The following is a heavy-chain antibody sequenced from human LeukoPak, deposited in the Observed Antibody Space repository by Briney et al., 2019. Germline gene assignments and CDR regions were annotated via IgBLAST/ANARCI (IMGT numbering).Heavy chain of an antibody. J-gene: IGHJ3*02. CDR2: IYHSGST. Sequence: SETLSLTCTVSGGSISSGSYYWSWIRQPAGKGLECIGSIYHSGSTYYNPSLKSRVTISVDTSKNQFSLKLSSVTAADTAVYYCARDRGSSSWSDAFDIWGQGTMVTVSS. CDR3: ARDRGSSSWSDAFDI. CDR1: GGSISSGSYY. V-gene: IGHV4-39*07. D-gene: IGHD6-13*01.